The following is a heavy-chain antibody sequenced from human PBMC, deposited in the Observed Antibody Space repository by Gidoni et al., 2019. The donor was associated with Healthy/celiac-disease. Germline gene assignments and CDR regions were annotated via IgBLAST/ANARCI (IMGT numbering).Heavy chain of an antibody. Sequence: QVQLVESGGGVVQPASALRLSGAASGFTFRRYGIHWVRQAPGKGLEWVAVIWYDGSNKYYADTVKGRFTIFRANSKNTLYLQMNSLRAEDTAVYYCARGLRGATILDYGGQGTVVTVSS. CDR1: GFTFRRYG. J-gene: IGHJ4*02. D-gene: IGHD5-12*01. CDR2: IWYDGSNK. V-gene: IGHV3-33*01. CDR3: ARGLRGATILDY.